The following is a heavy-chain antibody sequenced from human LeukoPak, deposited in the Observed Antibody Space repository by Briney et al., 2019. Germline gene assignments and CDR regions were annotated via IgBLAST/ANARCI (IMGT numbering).Heavy chain of an antibody. CDR2: ISYDGSNK. J-gene: IGHJ4*02. CDR1: GFTFSSYA. CDR3: ARDGSSSWRKPLDY. Sequence: GGSLRLSCAASGFTFSSYAMHWVRQAPGKGLEWVAVISYDGSNKYYADSVKGRFTISRDNSKNTLYLQMNSLRAEDTAVYYCARDGSSSWRKPLDYWGQGTLVTVSS. D-gene: IGHD6-13*01. V-gene: IGHV3-30-3*01.